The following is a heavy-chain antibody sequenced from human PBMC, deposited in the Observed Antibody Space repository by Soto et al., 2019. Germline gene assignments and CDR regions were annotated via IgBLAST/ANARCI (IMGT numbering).Heavy chain of an antibody. D-gene: IGHD2-15*01. CDR1: GGSISSYY. J-gene: IGHJ3*02. CDR2: IYYSGST. V-gene: IGHV4-59*12. Sequence: SETLSLTWTVSGGSISSYYWIWIRQPPGKGLEWIGYIYYSGSTYYNPSLKSRVTISVDTSKNQFSLKLSSVTAADTAVYYCARGNGGSLGAFDIWGQGTMVTVSS. CDR3: ARGNGGSLGAFDI.